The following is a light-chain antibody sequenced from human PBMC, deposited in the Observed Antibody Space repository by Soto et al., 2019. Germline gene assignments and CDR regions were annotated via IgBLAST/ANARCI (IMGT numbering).Light chain of an antibody. Sequence: DIQMTQSPSTLSASVGDIVTIACRASQTINDWLAWYQQKPGKAPNLLIYRASNLQSGVPSRFSGSGSGTEFTLTIRSLQPDDFATYYCEQYNNYSYTVGQGTKVDIK. CDR2: RAS. CDR1: QTINDW. V-gene: IGKV1-5*03. J-gene: IGKJ2*01. CDR3: EQYNNYSYT.